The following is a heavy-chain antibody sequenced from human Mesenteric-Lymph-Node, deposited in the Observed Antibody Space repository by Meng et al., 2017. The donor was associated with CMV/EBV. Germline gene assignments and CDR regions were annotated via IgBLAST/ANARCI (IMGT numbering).Heavy chain of an antibody. CDR1: GGSISSTPYY. V-gene: IGHV4-39*07. CDR2: IYYSGST. CDR3: ARGGLRVYGMDV. J-gene: IGHJ6*02. Sequence: SETLSLTCSVSGGSISSTPYYWGWIRQPPGKGLEWIGSIYYSGSTYYNPSLKSRVTISVDTSKNQFSLKLSSVTAADTAVYYCARGGLRVYGMDVWGQGTTVTVSS. D-gene: IGHD5-12*01.